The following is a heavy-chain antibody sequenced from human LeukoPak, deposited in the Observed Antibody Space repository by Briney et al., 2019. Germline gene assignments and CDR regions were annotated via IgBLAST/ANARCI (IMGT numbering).Heavy chain of an antibody. J-gene: IGHJ4*02. CDR3: ARDTSGHRIFDY. V-gene: IGHV3-66*01. CDR2: IYSGGST. CDR1: GFTVSSNY. D-gene: IGHD6-19*01. Sequence: PGGSLRLSCAASGFTVSSNYMSWVRQAPGKGLEWVSVIYSGGSTYYADSVKGRFTISRDNSKNTLYLQMNSLRAEDTAVYYCARDTSGHRIFDYWGQGTLVTVSS.